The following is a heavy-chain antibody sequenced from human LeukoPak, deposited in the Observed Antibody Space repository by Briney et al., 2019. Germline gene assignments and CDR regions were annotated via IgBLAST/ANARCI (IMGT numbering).Heavy chain of an antibody. J-gene: IGHJ4*02. CDR3: AKGDSSSWLFDY. CDR1: GFTFSSYA. V-gene: IGHV3-23*01. Sequence: GGSLRLSCAACGFTFSSYAMSWVRQAPGKGLEWVSGISGSGGTTYYADSVKGRFTISRDNSKNTLYLQMNSLRAEDTAVYYCAKGDSSSWLFDYWGQGTLVTVSS. D-gene: IGHD6-13*01. CDR2: ISGSGGTT.